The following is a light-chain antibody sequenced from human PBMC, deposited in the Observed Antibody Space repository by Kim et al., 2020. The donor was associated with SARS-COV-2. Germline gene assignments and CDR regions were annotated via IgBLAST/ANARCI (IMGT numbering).Light chain of an antibody. CDR1: SGDGGCFSY. CDR2: DVN. V-gene: IGLV2-14*04. J-gene: IGLJ2*01. CDR3: ASYTSSATVV. Sequence: GQSSTISCTGTSGDGGCFSYVFWHHQHPGKCPKVMIYDVNKRPSGVSNRFSGSKSGSTASLTISGLQAEDEADYYCASYTSSATVVFGGGTQLTVL.